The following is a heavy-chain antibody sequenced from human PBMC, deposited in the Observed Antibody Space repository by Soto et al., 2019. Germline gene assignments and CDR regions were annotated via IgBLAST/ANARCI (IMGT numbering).Heavy chain of an antibody. CDR1: GYTFTNFG. J-gene: IGHJ4*02. CDR2: IIPIFGTA. CDR3: ARAPGYSSSWPHFGY. D-gene: IGHD6-13*01. V-gene: IGHV1-69*06. Sequence: ASVKVSCKASGYTFTNFGISWVRQAPGQGLEWMGGIIPIFGTANYAQKFQGRVTITADKSTSTAYMELSSLRSEDTAVYYCARAPGYSSSWPHFGYWGQGTLVTVSS.